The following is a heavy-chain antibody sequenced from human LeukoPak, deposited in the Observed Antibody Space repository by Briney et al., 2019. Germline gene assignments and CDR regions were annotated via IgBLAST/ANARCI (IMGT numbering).Heavy chain of an antibody. CDR2: INHRGST. J-gene: IGHJ5*02. CDR1: GGSFSGYY. V-gene: IGHV4-34*01. CDR3: ARGRPGYSSSWYRANWFDP. D-gene: IGHD6-13*01. Sequence: PSETLSLTCAVYGGSFSGYYWSWIRQPPGKGVEWIGEINHRGSTNYNPSIKSRVAISVDTSKNHFSLKLSSVTAADTGVYYCARGRPGYSSSWYRANWFDPWGQGTLVTVSS.